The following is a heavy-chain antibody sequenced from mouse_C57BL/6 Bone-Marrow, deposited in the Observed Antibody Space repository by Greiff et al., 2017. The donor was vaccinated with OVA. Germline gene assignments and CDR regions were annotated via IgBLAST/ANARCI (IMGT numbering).Heavy chain of an antibody. CDR1: GFNIKDDY. CDR3: TTGVSVWDY. Sequence: VQLQQSGAELVRPGASVKLSFTASGFNIKDDYMHWVKQRPEQGLEWIGWIDPENGDTEYASKFQGKATITADTSSNTAYLQLSSLTSEDTAVYYCTTGVSVWDYWGQGTTLTVSS. J-gene: IGHJ2*01. CDR2: IDPENGDT. V-gene: IGHV14-4*01.